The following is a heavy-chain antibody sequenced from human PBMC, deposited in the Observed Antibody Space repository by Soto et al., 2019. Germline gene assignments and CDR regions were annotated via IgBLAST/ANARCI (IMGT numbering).Heavy chain of an antibody. CDR3: ARDLGEQQLVLGWFDP. V-gene: IGHV1-18*01. D-gene: IGHD6-13*01. CDR1: GYTFTSYG. CDR2: ISAYNGNT. J-gene: IGHJ5*02. Sequence: QVQLVQSGAEVKKPGASVKVSCKASGYTFTSYGISWVRQAPGQGLEWMGWISAYNGNTNYAQKLQGRVTMTTDTSPSTAYMELRSLRSDATAVYYCARDLGEQQLVLGWFDPWGKGTLFTVSS.